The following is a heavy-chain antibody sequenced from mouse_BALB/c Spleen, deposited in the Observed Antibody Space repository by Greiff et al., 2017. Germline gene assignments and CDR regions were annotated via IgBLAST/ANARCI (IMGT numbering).Heavy chain of an antibody. J-gene: IGHJ3*01. Sequence: EVKLVESGGGLVQPKGSLKLSCAASGFTFNTYAMHWVCQAPGKGLEWVARIRSKSNNYATYYADSVKDRFTISRDDSQSMLYLQMNNLKTEDTAMYYCVREDGGWFAYWGQGTLVTVSA. CDR3: VREDGGWFAY. CDR2: IRSKSNNYAT. CDR1: GFTFNTYA. V-gene: IGHV10-3*03. D-gene: IGHD1-1*02.